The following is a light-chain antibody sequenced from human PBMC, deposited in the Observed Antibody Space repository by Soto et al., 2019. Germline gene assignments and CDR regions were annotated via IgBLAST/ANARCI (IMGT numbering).Light chain of an antibody. V-gene: IGKV2-30*02. CDR2: KVS. J-gene: IGKJ1*01. CDR1: QSLVHSDGNTY. CDR3: MQGTHWPWT. Sequence: DVVMTQSPLSLPVTLGQPASISCRSSQSLVHSDGNTYLNWFQQRPGQSPRRLIYKVSNRDSGVPDRFSGSGSCTDFTLKISRVEAEDVGVSYCMQGTHWPWTFGQGTKVEIK.